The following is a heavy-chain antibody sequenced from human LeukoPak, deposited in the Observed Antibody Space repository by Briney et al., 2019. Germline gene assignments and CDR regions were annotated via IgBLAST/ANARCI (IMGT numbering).Heavy chain of an antibody. CDR1: GFTFSSYG. V-gene: IGHV3-30*03. D-gene: IGHD3-16*01. CDR2: ISSDGVNK. J-gene: IGHJ5*01. Sequence: GGSLRLSCAASGFTFSSYGMHWVRQAPGKGLEWVAVISSDGVNKYSADSVKGRFTISRDNSKNTLFLQMNSLKIEDTAVYYCTTGRWGIDSWGQGTLVTVSS. CDR3: TTGRWGIDS.